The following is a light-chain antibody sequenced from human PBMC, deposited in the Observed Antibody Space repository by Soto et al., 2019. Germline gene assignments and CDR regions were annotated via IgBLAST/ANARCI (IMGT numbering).Light chain of an antibody. CDR2: EVN. J-gene: IGLJ2*01. V-gene: IGLV2-8*01. CDR3: RPFGGKLVVI. Sequence: QSVLTQPPSASGSPGQSVTISCTGTSNDVGGYNYVSWFQQHPGKVPQLMIFEVNKRPSGVPDRFSGSKSGNTASLTVSGLQAGGEADYYCRPFGGKLVVIFGRGTKLTVL. CDR1: SNDVGGYNY.